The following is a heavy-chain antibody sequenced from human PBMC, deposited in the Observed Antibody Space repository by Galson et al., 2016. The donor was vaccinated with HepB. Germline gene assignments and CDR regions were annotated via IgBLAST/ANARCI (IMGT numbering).Heavy chain of an antibody. CDR3: AKNPGNGWFDP. CDR1: GFTFSSYS. CDR2: ISFSGDHT. J-gene: IGHJ5*02. V-gene: IGHV3-23*01. D-gene: IGHD1-14*01. Sequence: SLRLSCAASGFTFSSYSMAWVRQAPGKGLEWVSTISFSGDHTYYADSVKGRFTISRDNSKNTLFLEMSNQRTEDTAVFYCAKNPGNGWFDPWGQGTLVLVSS.